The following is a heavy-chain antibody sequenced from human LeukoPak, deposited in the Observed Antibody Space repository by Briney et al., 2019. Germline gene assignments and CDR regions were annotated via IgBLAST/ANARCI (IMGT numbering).Heavy chain of an antibody. Sequence: GASVKVSCKTSGFTFTGYFSHWLRQAPGQGLEWMGGIIPIFGTTNYAQKFQGRVTITADESTSTAYMELSSLRSEDTAVYYCATDSVSEYDSRYYFDYWGQGTLVTVSS. J-gene: IGHJ4*02. CDR2: IIPIFGTT. D-gene: IGHD3-3*01. V-gene: IGHV1-69*13. CDR1: GFTFTGYF. CDR3: ATDSVSEYDSRYYFDY.